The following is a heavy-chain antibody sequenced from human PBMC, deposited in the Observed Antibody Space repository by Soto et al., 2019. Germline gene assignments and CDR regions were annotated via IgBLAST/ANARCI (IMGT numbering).Heavy chain of an antibody. J-gene: IGHJ6*02. CDR2: THYRSKWYN. Sequence: SQTLSLTCAISGDSVSSNSAAWNWIRQSPSRGLEWLGRTHYRSKWYNDYAVSVKSRITINPDTSKNQFSLQLNSVTPEDTAVYYCARDRIVVVPAAILYYYYGMDVWGQGTTVTAP. V-gene: IGHV6-1*01. CDR3: ARDRIVVVPAAILYYYYGMDV. D-gene: IGHD2-2*01. CDR1: GDSVSSNSAA.